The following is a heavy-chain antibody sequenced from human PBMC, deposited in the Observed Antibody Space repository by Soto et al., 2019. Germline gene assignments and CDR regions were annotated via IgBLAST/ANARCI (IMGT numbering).Heavy chain of an antibody. J-gene: IGHJ5*02. V-gene: IGHV4-39*01. Sequence: SETLSLTCTVSGGSITGGSISSTTYYRGWMRQHPGKGLEWIASFFIGGNTYYNPSLKSRVTTSVDTSKNQFSLKLNSVTAADTAVYYCARHLGYSSGWYWFDPWGQGTLVTVSS. CDR2: FFIGGNT. CDR1: GGSITGGSISSTTYY. CDR3: ARHLGYSSGWYWFDP. D-gene: IGHD6-19*01.